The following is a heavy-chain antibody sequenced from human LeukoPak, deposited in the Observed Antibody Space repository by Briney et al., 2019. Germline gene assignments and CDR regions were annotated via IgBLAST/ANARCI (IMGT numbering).Heavy chain of an antibody. V-gene: IGHV3-9*01. J-gene: IGHJ4*02. CDR2: ISWNSGSI. D-gene: IGHD3-3*01. CDR1: GFTFDDYA. Sequence: PGGSLRLSCAASGFTFDDYAMPWVRQAPGKGLEWVSGISWNSGSIGYADSVKGRFTISRDNAKSSLYLQMNSLRAEDTALYYCAKPNNLFDFWSESYFDYWGQGTLVTVSS. CDR3: AKPNNLFDFWSESYFDY.